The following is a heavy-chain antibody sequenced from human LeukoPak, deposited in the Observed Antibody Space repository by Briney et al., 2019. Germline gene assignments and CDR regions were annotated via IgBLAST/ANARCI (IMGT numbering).Heavy chain of an antibody. CDR1: GGSISSYY. V-gene: IGHV4-59*01. D-gene: IGHD6-19*01. CDR3: AREIRWGAVAL. J-gene: IGHJ4*02. Sequence: SETLSLTCTVSGGSISSYYWSWIRQSPGKGLEWIGYIYYSGSTNYNPSLKSRVTISVDTSKNQFSLRLSSVTAADTAVYYCAREIRWGAVALWGQGTLVTVSS. CDR2: IYYSGST.